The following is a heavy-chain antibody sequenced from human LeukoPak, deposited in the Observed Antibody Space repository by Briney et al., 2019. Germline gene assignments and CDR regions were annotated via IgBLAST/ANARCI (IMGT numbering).Heavy chain of an antibody. J-gene: IGHJ3*01. Sequence: GGSLRLSCAVSGFTLSSYNMNWVRQAPGKGLEWVAIVSGSGGTTDYADSVKGRFTISRDNSNNMVYLQLKSLRAEDTAVYYCAKGRGTFGAIISDAFDVWGHGTMVIVSS. CDR1: GFTLSSYN. D-gene: IGHD3-3*01. V-gene: IGHV3-23*01. CDR2: VSGSGGTT. CDR3: AKGRGTFGAIISDAFDV.